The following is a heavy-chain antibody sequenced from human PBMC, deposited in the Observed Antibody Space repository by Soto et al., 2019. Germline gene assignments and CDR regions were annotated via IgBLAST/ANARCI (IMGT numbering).Heavy chain of an antibody. V-gene: IGHV4-59*08. Sequence: SETLSLTCTVSGGSISSYYWSWIRQPPGKGLEWIGYIYYSGSTNYNPSLKSRVTISVDTSKNQFSLKLSSVTAADTAVYYCARLGQDCSGGSCYYCYYYMDVWGKGTTVTVSS. D-gene: IGHD2-15*01. J-gene: IGHJ6*03. CDR3: ARLGQDCSGGSCYYCYYYMDV. CDR2: IYYSGST. CDR1: GGSISSYY.